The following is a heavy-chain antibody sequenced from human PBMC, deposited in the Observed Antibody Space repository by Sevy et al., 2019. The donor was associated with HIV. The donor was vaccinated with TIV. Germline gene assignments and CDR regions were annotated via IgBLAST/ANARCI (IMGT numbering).Heavy chain of an antibody. CDR1: GGTFSSYA. J-gene: IGHJ3*02. CDR2: IIPIFGTA. V-gene: IGHV1-69*06. CDR3: ARPRCSSTSCYDFSSAFDI. Sequence: ASVKVSCKASGGTFSSYAISWMRQAPGQGLEWMGGIIPIFGTANYAQKFQGRVTITADKSTSTAYMELSSLRSEDTAVYYCARPRCSSTSCYDFSSAFDIWGQGTMVTVSS. D-gene: IGHD2-2*01.